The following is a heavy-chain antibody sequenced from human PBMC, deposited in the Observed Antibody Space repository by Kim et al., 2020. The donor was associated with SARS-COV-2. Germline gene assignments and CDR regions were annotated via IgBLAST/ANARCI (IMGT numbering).Heavy chain of an antibody. D-gene: IGHD3-10*01. V-gene: IGHV3-48*03. J-gene: IGHJ6*02. CDR2: ISSSGRNI. Sequence: GGSLRLSCAASGFTFSSYEMNWVRQAPGKGLEWVSYISSSGRNIYYADSVKGRFTISRDNAKNSLYLQMNSLSAEDTAVYYCARYGSGLPYYYYYGMDVWGQGTTVTVSS. CDR1: GFTFSSYE. CDR3: ARYGSGLPYYYYYGMDV.